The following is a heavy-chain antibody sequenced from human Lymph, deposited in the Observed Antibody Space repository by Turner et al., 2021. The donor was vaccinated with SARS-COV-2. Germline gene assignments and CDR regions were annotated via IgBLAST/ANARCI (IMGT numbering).Heavy chain of an antibody. CDR3: AKVGGSGYLNCDD. V-gene: IGHV3-NL1*01. J-gene: IGHJ4*02. CDR2: T. D-gene: IGHD3-3*01. Sequence: TFYEDSVMGRFTISRDNSNNTLFLQINIRCPDDTAVYYCAKVGGSGYLNCDDWVQGTLVTVSS.